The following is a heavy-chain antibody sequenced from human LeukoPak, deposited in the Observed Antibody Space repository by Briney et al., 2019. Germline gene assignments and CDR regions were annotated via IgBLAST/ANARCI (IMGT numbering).Heavy chain of an antibody. Sequence: PSETLSLTCTVSGGSISSYYWSWIRQPPGKGLEWIGYIYYSGSTNYNPSLKSRVTISVDTSKNQFSLKLSSVTAADTAVYYCVAGGGIAPVDYWGQGTLVTVSS. J-gene: IGHJ4*02. CDR1: GGSISSYY. D-gene: IGHD2-15*01. CDR2: IYYSGST. V-gene: IGHV4-59*12. CDR3: VAGGGIAPVDY.